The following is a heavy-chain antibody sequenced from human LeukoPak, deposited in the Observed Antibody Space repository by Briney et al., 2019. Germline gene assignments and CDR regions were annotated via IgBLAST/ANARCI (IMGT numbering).Heavy chain of an antibody. CDR3: Y. D-gene: IGHD6-19*01. CDR2: IYYSGST. V-gene: IGHV4-59*01. Sequence: SETLSLTCTVSGGSISSYYWSWIRQPPGKGLEWIGYIYYSGSTNYNPSLKSRVTISVDTSKTADTAVYYCARHAESSGWYLYWGQGTLVTVSS. J-gene: IGHJ4*02. CDR1: GGSISSYY.